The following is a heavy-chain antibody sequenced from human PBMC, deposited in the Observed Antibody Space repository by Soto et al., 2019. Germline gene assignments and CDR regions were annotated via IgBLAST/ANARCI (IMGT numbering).Heavy chain of an antibody. V-gene: IGHV3-30-3*01. Sequence: QVQLVESGGGVVQPGRSLRLSCAASGFTFSSYAMHWVRQAPGKGLEWVAVISYDGSNKYYADSVKGRFTISRDNSKNTLYLQMNSLRAEDTAVYYCARDTYGVPDYWGQGTLVTVSS. J-gene: IGHJ4*02. D-gene: IGHD4-17*01. CDR1: GFTFSSYA. CDR3: ARDTYGVPDY. CDR2: ISYDGSNK.